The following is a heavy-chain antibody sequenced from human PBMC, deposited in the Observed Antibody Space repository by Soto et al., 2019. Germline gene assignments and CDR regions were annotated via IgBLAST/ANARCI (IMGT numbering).Heavy chain of an antibody. Sequence: PSETLSLTCTVSGGSISSGGYYWSWIRQHPGKGLEWIGYIYYSGSTYYNPSLKSRVTISVDTSKNQFSLKLSSVTAADTAVYYCARDPPYYYDSSGYYRPNDYWGQGTLVTVSS. V-gene: IGHV4-31*03. J-gene: IGHJ4*02. CDR1: GGSISSGGYY. D-gene: IGHD3-22*01. CDR3: ARDPPYYYDSSGYYRPNDY. CDR2: IYYSGST.